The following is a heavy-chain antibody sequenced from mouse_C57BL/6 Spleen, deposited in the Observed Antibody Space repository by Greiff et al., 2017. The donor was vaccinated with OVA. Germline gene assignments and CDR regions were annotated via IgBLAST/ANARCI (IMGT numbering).Heavy chain of an antibody. CDR3: TRSYGSSHYAMDY. D-gene: IGHD1-1*01. CDR2: IDPETGGT. V-gene: IGHV1-15*01. Sequence: PVQQSGAELVRPGASVTLSCKASGYTFTDYEMHWVKQTPVHGLEWIGAIDPETGGTAYNQKFKGKAILTADKSSSTAYMELRSLTSEDSAVYYCTRSYGSSHYAMDYWGQGTSVTVSS. J-gene: IGHJ4*01. CDR1: GYTFTDYE.